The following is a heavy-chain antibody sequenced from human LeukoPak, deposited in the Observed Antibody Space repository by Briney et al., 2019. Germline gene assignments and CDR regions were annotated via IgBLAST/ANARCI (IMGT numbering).Heavy chain of an antibody. J-gene: IGHJ4*02. Sequence: AGGSLRLSCAASGFTFSSYAMSWVRQAPGKGLEWVSAISGSGGSTYYADSVKGRFTISRDNSKNTLYLQMNSLRAEDTAVYYCARSTMTTQHLDYWGQGTLVTVSS. V-gene: IGHV3-23*01. CDR1: GFTFSSYA. CDR2: ISGSGGST. CDR3: ARSTMTTQHLDY. D-gene: IGHD3-22*01.